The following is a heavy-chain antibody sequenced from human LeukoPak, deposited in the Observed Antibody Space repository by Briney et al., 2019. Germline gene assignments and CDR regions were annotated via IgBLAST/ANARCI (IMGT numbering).Heavy chain of an antibody. CDR3: ARDLSPHYYDSSGGGY. CDR2: IIPIFGTA. V-gene: IGHV1-69*13. Sequence: SVKVSCKASGGTFSSYAISWVRQAPGQGLEWMGGIIPIFGTANYAQKFQGRVTITADESTSTAYMELSSLRSEDTAVYYCARDLSPHYYDSSGGGYWGQGTLVTVSS. J-gene: IGHJ4*02. D-gene: IGHD3-22*01. CDR1: GGTFSSYA.